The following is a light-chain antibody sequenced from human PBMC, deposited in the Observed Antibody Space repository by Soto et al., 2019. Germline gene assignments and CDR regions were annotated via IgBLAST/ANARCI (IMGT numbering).Light chain of an antibody. CDR3: SSYTSSSTLLYV. J-gene: IGLJ1*01. V-gene: IGLV2-14*01. CDR1: SSDVGGYNY. CDR2: DVS. Sequence: QSALTQPASVSGSPGQSITISCTGTSSDVGGYNYVSWYQQHPGKAPKLMIYDVSNQPSGVSNRFSGSKSGNTASLTISGLQAEDEADYYCSSYTSSSTLLYVFGTGTQLTVL.